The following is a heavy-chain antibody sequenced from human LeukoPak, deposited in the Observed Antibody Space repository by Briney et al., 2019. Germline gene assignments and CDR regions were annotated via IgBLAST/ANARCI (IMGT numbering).Heavy chain of an antibody. D-gene: IGHD6-13*01. CDR2: MNPNSGNT. Sequence: ASVKVSCKASGYTFSSCAINWVRQATGQGLEWMGWMNPNSGNTGYAQKFQGRVTMTRNTSISTAYMELSSLRSEDTAVYYCARGEAAGTTDYYYYYGMDVWGQGTTVTVSS. CDR1: GYTFSSCA. CDR3: ARGEAAGTTDYYYYYGMDV. V-gene: IGHV1-8*01. J-gene: IGHJ6*02.